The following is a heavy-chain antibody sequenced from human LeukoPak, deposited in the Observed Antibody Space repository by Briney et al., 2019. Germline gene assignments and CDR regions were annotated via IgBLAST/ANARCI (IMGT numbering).Heavy chain of an antibody. D-gene: IGHD3-16*02. Sequence: GASVKLSCKASGYTFTSYDINWVRQATGQGLEWMGWMNPNSGNTGYAQKFQGRVTMPRSTSISTAYMELSSLRSEDTAVYYCARGRMGSMITFGGVIVIVGYFDYWGQGTLVTVSS. V-gene: IGHV1-8*02. CDR3: ARGRMGSMITFGGVIVIVGYFDY. CDR2: MNPNSGNT. J-gene: IGHJ4*02. CDR1: GYTFTSYD.